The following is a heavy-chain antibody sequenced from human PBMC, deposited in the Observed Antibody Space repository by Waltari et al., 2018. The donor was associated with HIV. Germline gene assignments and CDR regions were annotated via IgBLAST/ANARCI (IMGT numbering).Heavy chain of an antibody. Sequence: EVQLVESGGGLVQPGGSLSLSCAAHGFTFRSYWMSWVRQAPGKGLECVANIKQDGSEKSYVDSVKGRFTISRDNAKNSLYLQMNNLRAEDTAVYYCARLRGGYDFDYWGQGTLVTVSS. CDR1: GFTFRSYW. CDR3: ARLRGGYDFDY. CDR2: IKQDGSEK. V-gene: IGHV3-7*01. D-gene: IGHD5-12*01. J-gene: IGHJ4*02.